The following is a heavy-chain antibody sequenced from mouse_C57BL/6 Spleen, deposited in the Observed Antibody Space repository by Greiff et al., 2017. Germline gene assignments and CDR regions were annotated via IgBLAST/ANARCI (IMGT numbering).Heavy chain of an antibody. CDR3: ARDGDYDYFYYAMDY. CDR2: ISYDGSN. V-gene: IGHV3-6*01. D-gene: IGHD2-4*01. Sequence: ESGPGLVKPSQSLSLTCSVTGYSITSGYYWNWIRQFPGNKLEWMGYISYDGSNNYNPSLKNRISITRDTSKNQFFLKLNSVTTEDTATYYCARDGDYDYFYYAMDYWGQGTSVTVSS. J-gene: IGHJ4*01. CDR1: GYSITSGYY.